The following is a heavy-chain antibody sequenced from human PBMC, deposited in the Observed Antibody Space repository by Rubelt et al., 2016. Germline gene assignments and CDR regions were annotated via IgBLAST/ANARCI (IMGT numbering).Heavy chain of an antibody. CDR3: ARDRDGFDY. CDR1: GGSFSGYY. CDR2: IYYSGST. V-gene: IGHV4-34*11. Sequence: QVQLQQWGAGLLKPSETLSLTCAVYGGSFSGYYWSWIRQPPGTGLEWIGYIYYSGSTNYNPSLKSRVTISVDTSKNQFSRNLRSVTAADTAVYYCARDRDGFDYWGQGTLVTVSS. D-gene: IGHD5-24*01. J-gene: IGHJ4*02.